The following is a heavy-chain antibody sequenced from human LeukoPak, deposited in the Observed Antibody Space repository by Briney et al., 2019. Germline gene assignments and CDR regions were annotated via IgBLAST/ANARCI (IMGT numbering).Heavy chain of an antibody. V-gene: IGHV3-7*05. J-gene: IGHJ4*02. CDR1: GFTFSDYW. D-gene: IGHD6-13*01. Sequence: GALTLSCAASGFTFSDYWMSWVRQAPGKGLEWVANIKQDGSEKYYVDSVKGRFTISRDNAKNSLYLQMSSLRAEDTAVYYCARDLYRSSPGVDYWGQGTLVTVSS. CDR2: IKQDGSEK. CDR3: ARDLYRSSPGVDY.